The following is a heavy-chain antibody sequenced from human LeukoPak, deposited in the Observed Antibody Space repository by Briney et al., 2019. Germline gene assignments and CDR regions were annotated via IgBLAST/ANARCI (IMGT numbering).Heavy chain of an antibody. J-gene: IGHJ4*02. CDR3: AKTPRVYDFWSGYWDY. CDR2: IKQDGSEK. D-gene: IGHD3-3*01. CDR1: GGSISSYY. Sequence: ETLSLTCTVSGGSISSYYWSWIRQAPGKGLEWVANIKQDGSEKYYVDSVKGRFTISRDNAKNSLYLRMNSLRAEDTAVYYCAKTPRVYDFWSGYWDYWGQGTLVTVSS. V-gene: IGHV3-7*01.